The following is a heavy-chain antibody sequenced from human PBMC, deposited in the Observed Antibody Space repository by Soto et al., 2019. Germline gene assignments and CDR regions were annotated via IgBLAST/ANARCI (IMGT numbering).Heavy chain of an antibody. J-gene: IGHJ6*02. Sequence: QVQLEQSGAEVKKPGASVKVSCKASGYTFTRSGISWVRQAPGQGPEWMGWISSYNGDTNYAQTFQGRVTMTTDTATSTAYMELRSLRSDDKAVYYCAREGVAPYYYYGMDVWGQGTPAPVSS. CDR2: ISSYNGDT. V-gene: IGHV1-18*01. CDR1: GYTFTRSG. CDR3: AREGVAPYYYYGMDV. D-gene: IGHD5-12*01.